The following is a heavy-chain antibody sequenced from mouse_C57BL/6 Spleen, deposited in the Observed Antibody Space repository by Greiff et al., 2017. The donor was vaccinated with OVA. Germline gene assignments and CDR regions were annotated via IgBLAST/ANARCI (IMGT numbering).Heavy chain of an antibody. Sequence: VQRVESGAELVRPGTSVKVSCKASGYAFTNYLIEWVKQRPGQGLEWIGVINPGSGGTNYNEKFKGKATLTADKSSSTAYMQLSSLTSEDSAVYFCARSVIYYDYDGFDYWGQGTTLTVSS. CDR2: INPGSGGT. J-gene: IGHJ2*01. V-gene: IGHV1-54*01. CDR3: ARSVIYYDYDGFDY. CDR1: GYAFTNYL. D-gene: IGHD2-4*01.